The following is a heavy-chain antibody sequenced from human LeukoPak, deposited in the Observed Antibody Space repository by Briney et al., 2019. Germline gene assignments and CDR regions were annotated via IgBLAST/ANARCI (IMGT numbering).Heavy chain of an antibody. CDR2: ISAYNGNT. D-gene: IGHD6-13*01. Sequence: ASVKVSCKASGYTFTSYGISWVRQAPGQGLEWMGWISAYNGNTNYAQKLQGRVTMTTDASTSTAYMELRSLRSDDTAVYYCARAGYSSSNNWFDPWGQGTLVTVSS. CDR3: ARAGYSSSNNWFDP. V-gene: IGHV1-18*01. J-gene: IGHJ5*02. CDR1: GYTFTSYG.